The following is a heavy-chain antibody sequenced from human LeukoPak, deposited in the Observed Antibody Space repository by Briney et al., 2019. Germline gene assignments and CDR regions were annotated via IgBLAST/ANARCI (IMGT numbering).Heavy chain of an antibody. CDR3: ARDRRGSSALDY. CDR1: GGSISSGGYY. D-gene: IGHD2-2*01. CDR2: IYYSGTT. J-gene: IGHJ4*02. V-gene: IGHV4-61*08. Sequence: PSETLSLTCAVSGGSISSGGYYWSWIRQPPGKGLEWIGYIYYSGTTNYNPSLKSRVTISVDTSKNQFSLKLSSVTAADTAVYHCARDRRGSSALDYWAREPWSPSLQ.